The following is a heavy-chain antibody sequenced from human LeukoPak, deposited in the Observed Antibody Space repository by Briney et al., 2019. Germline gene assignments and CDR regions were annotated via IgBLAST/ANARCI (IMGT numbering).Heavy chain of an antibody. CDR2: IYYSGST. V-gene: IGHV4-31*03. CDR3: ARDAGYGARILQTNWFDP. J-gene: IGHJ5*02. Sequence: SSETLSLTCTVSGGSISSGGYYWSWIRQHPGKGLEWIGYIYYSGSTYYNPSLKSRVTISVDTSKNQFSLKLSSVTAADTAVYYCARDAGYGARILQTNWFDPWGQGTLATVSS. D-gene: IGHD2-15*01. CDR1: GGSISSGGYY.